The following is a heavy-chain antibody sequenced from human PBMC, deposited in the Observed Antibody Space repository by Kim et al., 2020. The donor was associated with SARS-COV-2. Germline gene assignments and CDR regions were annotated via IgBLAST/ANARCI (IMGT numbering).Heavy chain of an antibody. V-gene: IGHV3-30*18. CDR2: ISYDGSNK. CDR1: GFTFSSYG. J-gene: IGHJ4*02. CDR3: AKDGHYDFWSGYWGQWGHYFDY. Sequence: GGSLRLSCAASGFTFSSYGMHWVRQAPGKGLEWVAVISYDGSNKYYADSVKGRFTISRDNSKNTLYLQMNSLRAEDTAVYYCAKDGHYDFWSGYWGQWGHYFDYWGQGTLVTVSS. D-gene: IGHD3-3*01.